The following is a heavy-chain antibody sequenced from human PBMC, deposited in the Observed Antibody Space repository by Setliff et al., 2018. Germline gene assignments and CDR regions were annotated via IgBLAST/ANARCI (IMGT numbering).Heavy chain of an antibody. Sequence: PSETLSLTCTVSGDSISGGDYYWTWIRQPAGKRLEWIGRVYNSGTTYNAFFASRVTMSVDTSKNQLSLNLNSVTAADTALYYCAKESLAINTRWFDPWGQGILVTVSS. D-gene: IGHD3-3*02. CDR3: AKESLAINTRWFDP. CDR2: VYNSGTT. J-gene: IGHJ5*02. CDR1: GDSISGGDYY. V-gene: IGHV4-61*02.